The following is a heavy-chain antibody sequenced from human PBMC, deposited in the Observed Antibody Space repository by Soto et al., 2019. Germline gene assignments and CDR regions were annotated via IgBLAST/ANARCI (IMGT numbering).Heavy chain of an antibody. J-gene: IGHJ3*02. D-gene: IGHD6-13*01. CDR1: GFTVSSNY. CDR2: IYSGGST. V-gene: IGHV3-53*01. Sequence: GGSLRLSCAASGFTVSSNYMIWVRQAPGKGLEWVSVIYSGGSTYYADSVKGRFTISRDNSKNTLYLQMNSLRAEDTAVYYCARDSGIAAAGYDAFDIWGQGTMVTVSS. CDR3: ARDSGIAAAGYDAFDI.